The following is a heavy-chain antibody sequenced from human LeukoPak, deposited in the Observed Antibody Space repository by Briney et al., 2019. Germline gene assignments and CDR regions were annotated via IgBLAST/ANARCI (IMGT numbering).Heavy chain of an antibody. Sequence: SETLSLTCAVSGYSISSGYYWGWFRQPPGKGLEWIGCMYHSGSTYYNPSLKSRVTISVDTSKNQFSLKLSSVTAADTAVYCCARQGGSSSPYYYYYMDVWGKGTTVTVSS. V-gene: IGHV4-38-2*01. CDR3: ARQGGSSSPYYYYYMDV. CDR2: MYHSGST. D-gene: IGHD6-13*01. CDR1: GYSISSGYY. J-gene: IGHJ6*03.